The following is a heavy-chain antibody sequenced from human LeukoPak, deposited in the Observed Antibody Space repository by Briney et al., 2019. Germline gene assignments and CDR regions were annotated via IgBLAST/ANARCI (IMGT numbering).Heavy chain of an antibody. V-gene: IGHV3-21*01. J-gene: IGHJ5*02. CDR3: ARDPSNFRGWFDP. CDR1: GFTFSTYN. CDR2: ISSSTTYI. Sequence: GGSLRLSCAASGFTFSTYNMNWVRQAPGKGLVWVSFISSSTTYIYYADSVKGRFTISRDNAKNSLYLQMNSLRAEDTAVYYCARDPSNFRGWFDPWGQGTLVTVSS. D-gene: IGHD4-11*01.